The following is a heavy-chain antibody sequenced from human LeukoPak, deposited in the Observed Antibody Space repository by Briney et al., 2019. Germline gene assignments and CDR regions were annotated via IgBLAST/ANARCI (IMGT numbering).Heavy chain of an antibody. Sequence: GGSLRLSCAASGFTFSSYAMSWVRQAPGKGLEWVLTIGGSGSGGNTYYADSVKGRFTISGDNSKNTLYLQMNSLRAEDTALHFCAKTAYGLKHIDYWGQGTLVTVSS. CDR2: IGGSGSGGNT. D-gene: IGHD4-17*01. CDR1: GFTFSSYA. J-gene: IGHJ4*01. CDR3: AKTAYGLKHIDY. V-gene: IGHV3-23*01.